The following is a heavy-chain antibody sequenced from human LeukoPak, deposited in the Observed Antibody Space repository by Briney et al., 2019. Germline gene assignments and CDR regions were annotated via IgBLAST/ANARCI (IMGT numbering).Heavy chain of an antibody. CDR1: VYTSPNYV. Sequence: SSVKVSCKASVYTSPNYVITWVRQAPGRGLEWMGWISTYNGNTQYAQNFQGRLTMTTDTPTKTVYMELRSLRSNDTAVYYCALPAKGAFFYYYMEVWGKGTTVTVSS. D-gene: IGHD2-2*01. CDR3: ALPAKGAFFYYYMEV. CDR2: ISTYNGNT. J-gene: IGHJ6*03. V-gene: IGHV1-18*01.